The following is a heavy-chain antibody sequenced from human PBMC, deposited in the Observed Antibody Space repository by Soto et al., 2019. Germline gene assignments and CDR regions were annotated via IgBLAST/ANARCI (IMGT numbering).Heavy chain of an antibody. V-gene: IGHV1-69*13. D-gene: IGHD4-17*01. J-gene: IGHJ4*02. Sequence: ASVKVSCKASGGTFSSYAISWVRQAPGQGLEWMGGIIPIFGTANYAQKFQGRVTITADESTSTAYMELSSLRSEDTAVYYCAREGSYGDYVYYWGQGTLVTVSS. CDR1: GGTFSSYA. CDR3: AREGSYGDYVYY. CDR2: IIPIFGTA.